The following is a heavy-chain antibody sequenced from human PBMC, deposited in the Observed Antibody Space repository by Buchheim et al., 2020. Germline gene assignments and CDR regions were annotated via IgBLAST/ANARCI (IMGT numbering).Heavy chain of an antibody. CDR3: AKDYLLEWFGYDY. D-gene: IGHD3-3*01. CDR2: ISGSGGST. V-gene: IGHV3-23*04. CDR1: GITITNYW. Sequence: EVHLVESGGGLVQPGGSLRLSCAASGITITNYWMHWVRQVPGKGLVWVSAISGSGGSTYYADSVKGRFTISRDNSKNTLYLQMNSLRAEDTAVYYCAKDYLLEWFGYDYWGQGTL. J-gene: IGHJ4*02.